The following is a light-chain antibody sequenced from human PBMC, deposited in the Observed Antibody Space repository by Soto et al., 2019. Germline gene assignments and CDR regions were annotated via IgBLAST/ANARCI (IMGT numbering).Light chain of an antibody. CDR1: SSDVGGYNY. CDR3: SSYTTSNTRQIV. CDR2: DVS. V-gene: IGLV2-14*01. Sequence: QSALTQPASVSGSPGQSITISCTGTSSDVGGYNYVSWYQQHPGKAPKFMIYDVSNRPSGVSNRFSGSKSGNTASLTISGLRAEDEPDYSCSSYTTSNTRQIVFGTGTKLTVL. J-gene: IGLJ1*01.